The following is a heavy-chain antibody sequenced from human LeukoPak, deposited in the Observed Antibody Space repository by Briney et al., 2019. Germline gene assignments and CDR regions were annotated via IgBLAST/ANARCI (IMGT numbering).Heavy chain of an antibody. Sequence: SGPTLVNPTQTLTLTCTFSGFSLSTSGVGVGWIRQPPGKALEWLALLYWDDDKRYSPYLKSRVTITKDTSKNKVVLTMTNMDPVDTATYYCAHRRNKDDSSGYYPYYFDYWGQGTLVTVSS. CDR3: AHRRNKDDSSGYYPYYFDY. CDR1: GFSLSTSGVG. CDR2: LYWDDDK. V-gene: IGHV2-5*02. J-gene: IGHJ4*02. D-gene: IGHD3-22*01.